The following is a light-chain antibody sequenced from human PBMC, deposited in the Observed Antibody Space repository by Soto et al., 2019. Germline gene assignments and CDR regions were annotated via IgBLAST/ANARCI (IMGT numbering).Light chain of an antibody. V-gene: IGLV2-11*01. CDR3: CSYAGSYSWV. CDR2: DVS. Sequence: QSALTQPRSVSGSPGQSVTISCTGTSSDVGGYNFVSWYQLHPGKAPKLMIYDVSKRPSGVPDRFSGSKSGNTASLTISVPQAGDEADYYGCSYAGSYSWVFGTGTKLTVL. J-gene: IGLJ1*01. CDR1: SSDVGGYNF.